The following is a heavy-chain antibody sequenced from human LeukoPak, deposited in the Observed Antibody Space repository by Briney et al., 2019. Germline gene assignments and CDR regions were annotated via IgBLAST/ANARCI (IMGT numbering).Heavy chain of an antibody. V-gene: IGHV4-4*07. J-gene: IGHJ4*02. D-gene: IGHD3-3*01. CDR3: ASLSPNDFWSGYPDY. Sequence: SETLSLTCTVSGGSISSYYWSWIRQPPGKGLEWIGRIYTSGSTNYNPSPKSRVTMSVDTSKNQFSLKLSSVTAADTAVYYCASLSPNDFWSGYPDYWGQGTLVTVSS. CDR2: IYTSGST. CDR1: GGSISSYY.